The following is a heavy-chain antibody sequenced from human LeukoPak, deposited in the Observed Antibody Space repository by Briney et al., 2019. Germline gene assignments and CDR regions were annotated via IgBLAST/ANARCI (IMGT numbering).Heavy chain of an antibody. CDR2: IYPGDSDT. J-gene: IGHJ4*02. CDR3: ARHSPGYCSSTTCPFDY. Sequence: KLGESLRISCKGSGYSFTSYWIGWVRQMPGKGLEWMGIIYPGDSDTRYSPSFQGQVTISADKSITTAYLQWSSLKASDTAMYYCARHSPGYCSSTTCPFDYWGQGTLVTVSS. CDR1: GYSFTSYW. D-gene: IGHD2-2*01. V-gene: IGHV5-51*01.